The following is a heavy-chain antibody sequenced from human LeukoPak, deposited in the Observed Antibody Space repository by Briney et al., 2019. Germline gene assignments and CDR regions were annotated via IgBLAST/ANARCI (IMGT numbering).Heavy chain of an antibody. CDR2: ISSSSSII. D-gene: IGHD6-13*01. Sequence: RTGGSLRLSCAASGFTFSSYSMNWVRQAPGKGLEWVSYISSSSSIIYYADSVKGRFTISRDNAKNSLYLQMNSLRAEDTAVYYCAGGYSSSWYYYYYYGMDVWGQGTTVTVSS. CDR3: AGGYSSSWYYYYYYGMDV. V-gene: IGHV3-48*01. CDR1: GFTFSSYS. J-gene: IGHJ6*02.